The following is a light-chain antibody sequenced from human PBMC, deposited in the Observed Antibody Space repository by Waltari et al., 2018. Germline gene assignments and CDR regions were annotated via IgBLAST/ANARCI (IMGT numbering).Light chain of an antibody. Sequence: DIVMTQSPNSLAVSLGERATINCKSRQSILYNSNDKNYLAWYQQKPGPPPKLLIYWASTRGSGVPDRFSGSASGTDFPLTISSLQAEDVAVYYCQQYYRSRTFGQGTKVEIK. CDR3: QQYYRSRT. CDR1: QSILYNSNDKNY. J-gene: IGKJ1*01. V-gene: IGKV4-1*01. CDR2: WAS.